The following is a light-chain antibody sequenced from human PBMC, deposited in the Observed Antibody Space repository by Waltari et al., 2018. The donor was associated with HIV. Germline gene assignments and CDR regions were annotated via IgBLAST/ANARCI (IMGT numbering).Light chain of an antibody. J-gene: IGLJ3*02. V-gene: IGLV1-40*01. CDR2: GNI. Sequence: QSVLTQPPSVSGAPGQRVTIPCTGSSSNIGANYDVHWYQHLPGTAPKLLIYGNIYRPSGVPDRFSASKSVTSASLAITGLQADDEADYYCQSYDSSLSGWVFGGGTKLTV. CDR1: SSNIGANYD. CDR3: QSYDSSLSGWV.